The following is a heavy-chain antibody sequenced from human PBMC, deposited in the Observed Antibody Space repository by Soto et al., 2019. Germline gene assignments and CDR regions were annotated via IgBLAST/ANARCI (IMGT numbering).Heavy chain of an antibody. J-gene: IGHJ4*02. CDR1: GGSFSGYY. V-gene: IGHV4-34*01. CDR3: ARGARYSSGWYFDY. Sequence: QVQLQQWGAGLLKPSETLSLTCAVYGGSFSGYYWSWIRQPPGKGLEWIGEINHSGSTNYNPSLKSRVNISVDTSKNQFSLKLSSVTAADTAVYYCARGARYSSGWYFDYWGQGTLVTVSS. D-gene: IGHD6-19*01. CDR2: INHSGST.